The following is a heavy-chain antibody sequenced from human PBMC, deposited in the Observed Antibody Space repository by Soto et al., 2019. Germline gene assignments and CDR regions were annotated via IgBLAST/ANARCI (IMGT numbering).Heavy chain of an antibody. CDR1: GGSVSSGRYY. J-gene: IGHJ6*02. CDR3: SRENFVGWCSDYHYLMDV. V-gene: IGHV4-61*01. CDR2: IYYSGST. Sequence: SETLSLTCTVSGGSVSSGRYYWSWIRQPPGKGLEWIGYIYYSGSTNYNPSLKSRVTISVDTSKNLFSLKLSSVTAACTALDYCSRENFVGWCSDYHYLMDVSGQGSTVPGSS. D-gene: IGHD2-21*01.